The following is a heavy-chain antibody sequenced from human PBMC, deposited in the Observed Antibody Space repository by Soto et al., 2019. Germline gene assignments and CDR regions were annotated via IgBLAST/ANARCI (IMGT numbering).Heavy chain of an antibody. D-gene: IGHD3-3*01. Sequence: GGSLRLSXAASGFTFSSYSMNWVRQAPGKGLEWVSSISSSSSYIYYADSVKGRFTISRDNAKNSLYLQMNSLRAEDTAVYYCARLIHYDFWSGYPSYYYYYGMDVWGQGTTVTVSS. CDR3: ARLIHYDFWSGYPSYYYYYGMDV. CDR2: ISSSSSYI. V-gene: IGHV3-21*01. CDR1: GFTFSSYS. J-gene: IGHJ6*02.